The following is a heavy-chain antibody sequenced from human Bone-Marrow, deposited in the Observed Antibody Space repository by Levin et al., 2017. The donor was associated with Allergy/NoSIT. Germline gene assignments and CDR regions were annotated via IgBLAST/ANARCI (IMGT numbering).Heavy chain of an antibody. Sequence: SGRSLKISCAASGFDVSTNYMSWVRQAPGKGLEWVSVIFPGGSPYYADSVKGRMTISRDSSKNTLDLQMNTLRADDTAVYYCVSHRYGSGSYFDYWGQGTLVTVSS. CDR3: VSHRYGSGSYFDY. D-gene: IGHD3-10*01. CDR1: GFDVSTNY. CDR2: IFPGGSP. J-gene: IGHJ4*02. V-gene: IGHV3-53*01.